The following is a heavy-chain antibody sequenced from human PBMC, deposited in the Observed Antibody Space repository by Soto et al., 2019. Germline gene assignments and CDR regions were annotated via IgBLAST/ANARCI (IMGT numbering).Heavy chain of an antibody. J-gene: IGHJ5*02. V-gene: IGHV4-30-2*01. D-gene: IGHD2-15*01. CDR3: ARVGGLEFFVSGDRSFWFDP. CDR1: GGSISSGGYS. CDR2: IYHSGST. Sequence: ASETLSLTCAVSGGSISSGGYSWSWIRQPPGKGLEWIGYIYHSGSTYYNPSLKSRVTISVDRSKNQFSLKLSSVTAADTAVYYCARVGGLEFFVSGDRSFWFDPWGQGTLVTVSS.